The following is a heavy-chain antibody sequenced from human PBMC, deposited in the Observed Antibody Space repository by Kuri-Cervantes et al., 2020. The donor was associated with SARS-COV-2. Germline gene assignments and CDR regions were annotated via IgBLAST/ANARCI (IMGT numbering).Heavy chain of an antibody. D-gene: IGHD3-9*01. J-gene: IGHJ6*02. CDR2: ISYDGSNK. CDR1: GFTSSSYA. V-gene: IGHV3-30*01. CDR3: ARDITYYDILTGYFPARAYYYYYGMDV. Sequence: GESLKISCAASGFTSSSYAMHWVRQAPGKGLEWVAVISYDGSNKYYADSVKGRFTISRDNSKNTLYLQMNSLRAEDTAVYYCARDITYYDILTGYFPARAYYYYYGMDVWGQGTTVTVSS.